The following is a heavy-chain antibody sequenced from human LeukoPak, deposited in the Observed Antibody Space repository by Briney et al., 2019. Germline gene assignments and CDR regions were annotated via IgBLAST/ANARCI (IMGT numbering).Heavy chain of an antibody. Sequence: GGSLRLSCAASGFTFSSYGMHWVRQAPGKGLEWVAVISYDGSNKYYADSVKGRFTISRDNSKNTLYLQMNSLRAEDTAVYYCAKDGILWFGELGYFDYWGQGTLVTVSS. V-gene: IGHV3-30*18. J-gene: IGHJ4*02. D-gene: IGHD3-10*01. CDR2: ISYDGSNK. CDR1: GFTFSSYG. CDR3: AKDGILWFGELGYFDY.